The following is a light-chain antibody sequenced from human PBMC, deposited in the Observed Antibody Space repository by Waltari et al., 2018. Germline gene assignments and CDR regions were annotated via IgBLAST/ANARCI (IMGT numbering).Light chain of an antibody. Sequence: EIQLTQSPSSLSASVGDRVTITCRASQGISSYLAWYQQKPGKAPKLLIYKASSLQSGVPSRFSGSGSGTEFTLTISSLQPEDFAVYYCQQRNSYPLTFGGGTKVEIK. CDR2: KAS. CDR1: QGISSY. CDR3: QQRNSYPLT. V-gene: IGKV1-9*01. J-gene: IGKJ4*01.